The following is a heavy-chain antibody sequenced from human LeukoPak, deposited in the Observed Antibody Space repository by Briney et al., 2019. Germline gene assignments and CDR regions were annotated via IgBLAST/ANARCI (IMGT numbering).Heavy chain of an antibody. Sequence: GASVKVSCKASGYTFTGYYMHWVRQAPGQGLEWMGWINPNSGGTNYAQKFQGWVTMTRDTSISTAYMELSRLRSDDTAAYYCARGGVDTAMVKGPFDYWGQGTLVTVSS. D-gene: IGHD5-18*01. CDR2: INPNSGGT. CDR1: GYTFTGYY. CDR3: ARGGVDTAMVKGPFDY. V-gene: IGHV1-2*04. J-gene: IGHJ4*02.